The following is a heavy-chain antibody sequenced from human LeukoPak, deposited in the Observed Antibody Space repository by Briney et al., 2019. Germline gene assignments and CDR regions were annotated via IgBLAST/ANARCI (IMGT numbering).Heavy chain of an antibody. Sequence: SETLSLTCTVSGGSISGYYWSWIRQPPGKGLEWIGYIYFSGNTNYNPSLKSRVTISVDTSKNQFSLKLSSVTAADTAVFYCARGVGGDDAFEIWGQGTMVTVSS. J-gene: IGHJ3*02. D-gene: IGHD3-16*01. CDR3: ARGVGGDDAFEI. V-gene: IGHV4-59*01. CDR2: IYFSGNT. CDR1: GGSISGYY.